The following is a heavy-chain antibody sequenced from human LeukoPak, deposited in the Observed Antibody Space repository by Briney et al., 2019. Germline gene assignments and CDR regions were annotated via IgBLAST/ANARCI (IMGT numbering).Heavy chain of an antibody. V-gene: IGHV3-7*01. Sequence: GGSLRLSCAASGFTFSGYSMNWVRQAPGKGLEWVANIKQDGGEKYFLDSVKGRFTISRDNAKNSLYLQMNSLRVEDTGLYYCARLESSGWYRFDCWGQGTLVTVSS. J-gene: IGHJ4*02. CDR2: IKQDGGEK. CDR1: GFTFSGYS. CDR3: ARLESSGWYRFDC. D-gene: IGHD6-19*01.